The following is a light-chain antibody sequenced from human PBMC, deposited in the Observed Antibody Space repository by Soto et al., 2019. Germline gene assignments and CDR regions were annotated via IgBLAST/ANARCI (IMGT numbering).Light chain of an antibody. J-gene: IGKJ1*01. CDR2: AAS. Sequence: DIQMTESPSSLSSSVAYIVTITCRASQSISSWLAWYQQKPGKAPELLIYAASTLQSGVPSRFSGSGSGTDFTLTISCLQSEDFATYYCQQYYSFPWTFGQGTKVDIK. CDR3: QQYYSFPWT. CDR1: QSISSW. V-gene: IGKV1-5*01.